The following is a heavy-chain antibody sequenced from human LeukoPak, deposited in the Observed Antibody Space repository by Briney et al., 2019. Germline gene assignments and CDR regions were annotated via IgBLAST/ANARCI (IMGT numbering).Heavy chain of an antibody. Sequence: ASVKVSCKASGYTFKTYSFTWVRQAPGQGLEWMGRISAYNGDTNYAQKFQGRVALTANTLTRTGYMELTSLRSDDTAVYYCAFRGVIPNYFDYWGQGSLVTVSS. V-gene: IGHV1-18*01. CDR2: ISAYNGDT. D-gene: IGHD3-10*01. CDR1: GYTFKTYS. J-gene: IGHJ4*02. CDR3: AFRGVIPNYFDY.